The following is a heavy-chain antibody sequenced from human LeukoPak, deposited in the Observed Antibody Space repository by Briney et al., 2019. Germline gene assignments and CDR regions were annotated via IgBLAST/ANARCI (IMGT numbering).Heavy chain of an antibody. V-gene: IGHV3-30*18. J-gene: IGHJ4*02. Sequence: GGSLRLPCAASGFTFSTYGMHWVRQAPGKGLEWVALILYDGNNKYYAGSVKGRFTISRDNSKNTLYLQMNSLRAEDTAVYYCAKGLSYDSSGYYYLNYWGQGTLVTVSS. D-gene: IGHD3-22*01. CDR1: GFTFSTYG. CDR2: ILYDGNNK. CDR3: AKGLSYDSSGYYYLNY.